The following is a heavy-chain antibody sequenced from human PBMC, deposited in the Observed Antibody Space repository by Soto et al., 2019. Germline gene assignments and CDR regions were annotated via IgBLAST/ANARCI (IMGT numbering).Heavy chain of an antibody. V-gene: IGHV1-69*01. CDR1: ADSFSSYG. Sequence: QVQLVQSGAEVKEPGSAVKVSCKAPADSFSSYGISWVRQAPGQGLEWMGGIIPIFGTTNYAEKFQDRVTITAAESTNTAYMELNSLRSEDTALYYYARGFPDGWVEPGVVRGYLYNWGRGTLVTVSS. CDR2: IIPIFGTT. J-gene: IGHJ4*02. CDR3: ARGFPDGWVEPGVVRGYLYN. D-gene: IGHD3-22*01.